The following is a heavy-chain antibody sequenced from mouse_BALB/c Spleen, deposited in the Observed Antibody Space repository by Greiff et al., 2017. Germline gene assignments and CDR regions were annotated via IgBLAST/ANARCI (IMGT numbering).Heavy chain of an antibody. CDR3: ARQRGRYGAMDY. CDR2: ISSGGSYT. Sequence: DVKLVESGGDLVKPGGSLKLSCAASGFTFSSYGMSWVRQTPDKRLEWVATISSGGSYTYYPDSVKGRFTISRDNAKNTLYLQMSSLKSEDTAMYYCARQRGRYGAMDYWGQGTSVTVSS. CDR1: GFTFSSYG. J-gene: IGHJ4*01. D-gene: IGHD2-14*01. V-gene: IGHV5-6*02.